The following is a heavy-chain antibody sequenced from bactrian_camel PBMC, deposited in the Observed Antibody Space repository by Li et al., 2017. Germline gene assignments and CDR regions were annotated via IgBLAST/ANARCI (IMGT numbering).Heavy chain of an antibody. D-gene: IGHD2*01. CDR1: GFTFSNNW. J-gene: IGHJ6*01. Sequence: HVQLVESGGGLVQPEGSLRLSCAASGFTFSNNWMHWVRQAPGKGLEWVSSVYTGDGNTNSADSVKGRFTISRDNTKNMLYLQMNSLKSEDTALYYCAKSTSVVLGDFGYWGQGTQVTVS. CDR3: AKSTSVVLGDFGY. CDR2: VYTGDGNT. V-gene: IGHV3S1*01.